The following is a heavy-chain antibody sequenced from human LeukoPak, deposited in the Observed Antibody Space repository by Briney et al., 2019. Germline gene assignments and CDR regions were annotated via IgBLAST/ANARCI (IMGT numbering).Heavy chain of an antibody. J-gene: IGHJ4*02. CDR3: ACSIVSRPRIVY. CDR2: IYTGGTT. V-gene: IGHV3-66*01. CDR1: GFSVSRNY. D-gene: IGHD5/OR15-5a*01. Sequence: GGSLRLSCVASGFSVSRNYMGWVRQAPGKGLEWVSVIYTGGTTYYTDSVKGRFTISRDNSQNTLYLQMSSLRAEDTVLYYCACSIVSRPRIVYWGQGSLVAVSS.